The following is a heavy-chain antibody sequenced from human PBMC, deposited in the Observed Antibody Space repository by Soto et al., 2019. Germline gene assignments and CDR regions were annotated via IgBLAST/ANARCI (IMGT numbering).Heavy chain of an antibody. CDR1: GFTFSSYA. D-gene: IGHD6-13*01. CDR3: AKGSADYSSSWYAY. J-gene: IGHJ4*02. Sequence: GCSLKLSCAASGFTFSSYAMSWVRQARGKGLEWVSAISGSGGSTYYADSVKGRFTIYRDNSKNTLYLQMNSLRAEDTAVYYCAKGSADYSSSWYAYWGQGTLVTVSS. V-gene: IGHV3-23*01. CDR2: ISGSGGST.